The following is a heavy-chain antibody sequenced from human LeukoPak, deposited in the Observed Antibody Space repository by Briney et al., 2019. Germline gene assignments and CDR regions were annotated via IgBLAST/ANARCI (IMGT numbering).Heavy chain of an antibody. CDR2: INHSGST. CDR1: GGSFSGYY. CDR3: AGALPPRGYSGYGVDY. D-gene: IGHD5-12*01. J-gene: IGHJ4*02. V-gene: IGHV4-34*01. Sequence: PSETLSLTCAVYGGSFSGYYWSWIRQPPGKGLEWIGEINHSGSTNYNPSLKSRVTISVDTSKNQFSLKLSSVTAADTAVYYCAGALPPRGYSGYGVDYWGQGTLVTVSS.